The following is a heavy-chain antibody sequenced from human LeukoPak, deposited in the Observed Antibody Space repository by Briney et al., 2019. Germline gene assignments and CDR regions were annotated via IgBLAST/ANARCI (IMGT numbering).Heavy chain of an antibody. J-gene: IGHJ3*02. D-gene: IGHD4-17*01. CDR1: GYTFTSYG. CDR2: ISAYNGNT. CDR3: ARLQTLTTVTNAFDI. V-gene: IGHV1-18*01. Sequence: ASVKVSCKASGYTFTSYGISWVRQAPGQGLEWMGWISAYNGNTNYAQKLQGRVTMTTDTSTSTAYMELRSLRSEDTAVYYCARLQTLTTVTNAFDIWGQGTMVTVSS.